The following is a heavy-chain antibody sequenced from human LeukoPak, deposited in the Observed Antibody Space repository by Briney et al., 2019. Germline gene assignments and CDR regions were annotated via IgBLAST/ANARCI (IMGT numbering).Heavy chain of an antibody. CDR2: IVPIFGTA. CDR1: GGTFSSYA. D-gene: IGHD3-10*02. J-gene: IGHJ6*02. V-gene: IGHV1-69*13. Sequence: SVKVSCKASGGTFSSYAISWVRQAPGQGLEWMGGIVPIFGTANYAQKFQGRVTITADESTSTAYMELSSLRSEDTAVYYCARLFGELYHIYYYYGMDVWGQGTTVTVSS. CDR3: ARLFGELYHIYYYYGMDV.